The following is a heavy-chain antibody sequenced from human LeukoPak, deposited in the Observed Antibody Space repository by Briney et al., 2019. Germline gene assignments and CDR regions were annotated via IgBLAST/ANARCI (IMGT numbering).Heavy chain of an antibody. CDR3: AKLSREGAAGTPYYFDY. CDR2: IRYDGSNK. D-gene: IGHD6-13*01. CDR1: GFTFSSYG. Sequence: GGSLRLSCAASGFTFSSYGMHWVRQAPGKGLEWVAFIRYDGSNKYYADSVKGRFTISRDNSKNTLYLQMNSLRAEDTAVYYCAKLSREGAAGTPYYFDYWGQGTLVTVSS. V-gene: IGHV3-30*02. J-gene: IGHJ4*02.